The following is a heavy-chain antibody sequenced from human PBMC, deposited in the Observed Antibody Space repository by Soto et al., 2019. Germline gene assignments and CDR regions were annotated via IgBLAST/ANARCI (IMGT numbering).Heavy chain of an antibody. V-gene: IGHV1-18*01. CDR1: GYTFTSYG. D-gene: IGHD3-22*01. J-gene: IGHJ4*02. Sequence: ASVKVSCKASGYTFTSYGISWVRQAPGQGLEWMGWISAYNGNTNYAQSLQGRVTMTTDTSTTTAYMELRNLNSDDTAVYYCASVPGWLSPVDYWGQGTLVTVSS. CDR3: ASVPGWLSPVDY. CDR2: ISAYNGNT.